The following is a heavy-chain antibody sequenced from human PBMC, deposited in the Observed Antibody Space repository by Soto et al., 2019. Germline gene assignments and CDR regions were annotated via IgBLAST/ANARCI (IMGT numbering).Heavy chain of an antibody. CDR2: INAGNGNT. V-gene: IGHV1-3*01. D-gene: IGHD2-8*02. J-gene: IGHJ6*02. Sequence: QVQLVQSGAEVKKPGASVKVSCKASGYTFTRYAMHWVRQAPGQRLEWMGWINAGNGNTKYSQKFQGRVTIIRDTSASTAYMELSSLRSEDTAVYYCARGGGVGFGDYTTGGMDVWGQGTTVTV. CDR3: ARGGGVGFGDYTTGGMDV. CDR1: GYTFTRYA.